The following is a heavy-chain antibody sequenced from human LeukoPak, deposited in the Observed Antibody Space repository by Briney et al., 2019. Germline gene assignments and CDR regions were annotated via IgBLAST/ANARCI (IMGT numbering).Heavy chain of an antibody. J-gene: IGHJ3*02. D-gene: IGHD5-18*01. V-gene: IGHV1-69*06. CDR2: IIPIFGTA. CDR1: GGTFSSYA. CDR3: ARRHTAMASYAFDI. Sequence: ASVKVSCKASGGTFSSYAISWVRQAPGQGLEWMGGIIPIFGTANYAQKFQGRVTITADKSTSTAYMELSSLRSEDTAVYYCARRHTAMASYAFDIWGQGTMVTVSS.